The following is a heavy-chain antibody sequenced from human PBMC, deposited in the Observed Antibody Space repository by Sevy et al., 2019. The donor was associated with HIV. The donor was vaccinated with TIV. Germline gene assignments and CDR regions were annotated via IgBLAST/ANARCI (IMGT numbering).Heavy chain of an antibody. J-gene: IGHJ5*02. Sequence: GGSLRLSCAASEFTVSSNYMSWVRQAPGKGLEWVSVIYSGGSTYYADSVKGRFTISRDNSKNTLYLQMNSLRAEDTAVYYCARSPYDSGGYYFDPWGQGTLVTVSS. V-gene: IGHV3-53*01. CDR2: IYSGGST. CDR3: ARSPYDSGGYYFDP. D-gene: IGHD3-22*01. CDR1: EFTVSSNY.